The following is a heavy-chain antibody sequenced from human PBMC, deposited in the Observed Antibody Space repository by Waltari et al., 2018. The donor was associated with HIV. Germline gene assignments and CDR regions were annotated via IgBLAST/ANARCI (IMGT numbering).Heavy chain of an antibody. J-gene: IGHJ3*02. CDR3: ARGGAHLGAFDI. Sequence: QVQLQESGPGLVKPSQTLSLTCTVSGGSISSGSYYWSWIRQPAGKGLEWIGRIYTSGSTNYNPSLKSRVTISVDTSKNQFSLKLSSVTAADTAVYYCARGGAHLGAFDIWGQGTMVTVSS. D-gene: IGHD4-17*01. CDR1: GGSISSGSYY. CDR2: IYTSGST. V-gene: IGHV4-61*02.